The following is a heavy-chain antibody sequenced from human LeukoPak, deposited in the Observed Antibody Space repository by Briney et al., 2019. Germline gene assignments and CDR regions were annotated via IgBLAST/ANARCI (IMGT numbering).Heavy chain of an antibody. CDR2: ISNNGGYT. J-gene: IGHJ4*02. V-gene: IGHV3-23*01. CDR1: GFTFSSSA. D-gene: IGHD2-15*01. CDR3: AKQLGYCSDGSCYFPY. Sequence: GGSLRLSCAASGFTFSSSAMSWVRQAPGKGLGWVSAISNNGGYTYYADSVQGRFTISRDNSKSTLCLQMNSLRAEDTAVYYCAKQLGYCSDGSCYFPYWGQGTLVTVSS.